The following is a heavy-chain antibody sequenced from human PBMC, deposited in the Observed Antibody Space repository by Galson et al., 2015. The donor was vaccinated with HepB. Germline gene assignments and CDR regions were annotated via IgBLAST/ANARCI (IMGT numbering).Heavy chain of an antibody. Sequence: SLRLSCAASGFTFSNNVMHWLRQAPGKGLEWLSIIWYDGSPNYYAGSVEGRFTVSRDNSKNTLFLQMNSLTAEDTAVYYCARGTEYYYNSGLTYYFDYWGQGALVTVSS. CDR2: IWYDGSPN. V-gene: IGHV3-33*01. J-gene: IGHJ4*02. CDR1: GFTFSNNV. D-gene: IGHD3-10*01. CDR3: ARGTEYYYNSGLTYYFDY.